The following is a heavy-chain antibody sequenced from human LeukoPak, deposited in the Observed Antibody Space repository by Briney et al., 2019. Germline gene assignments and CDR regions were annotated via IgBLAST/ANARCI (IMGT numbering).Heavy chain of an antibody. CDR1: GGSFSGYY. V-gene: IGHV4-34*01. CDR3: ARDTIAWYFDL. D-gene: IGHD2-2*01. CDR2: INHSGST. Sequence: PSETLSLTCAVYGGSFSGYYWSWIRQPPGKGLEWIGEINHSGSTNYNPSLKSRVTISVDTSKNQFSLKLSSVTAADTAVYYCARDTIAWYFDLWGRGTLVTVSS. J-gene: IGHJ2*01.